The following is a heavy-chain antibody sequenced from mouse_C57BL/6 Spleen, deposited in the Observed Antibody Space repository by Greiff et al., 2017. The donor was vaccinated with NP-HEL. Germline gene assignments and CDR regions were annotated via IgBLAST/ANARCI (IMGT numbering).Heavy chain of an antibody. V-gene: IGHV1-76*01. J-gene: IGHJ4*01. CDR1: GYTFTDYY. CDR2: IYPGSGNT. CDR3: ARSGDSYAMDY. Sequence: LVESGAELVRPGASVKLSCKASGYTFTDYYINWVKQRPGQGLEWIARIYPGSGNTYYNEKFKGKATLTAEKSSSTAYMQLSSLTSEDSAVYFCARSGDSYAMDYWGQGTSVTVSS.